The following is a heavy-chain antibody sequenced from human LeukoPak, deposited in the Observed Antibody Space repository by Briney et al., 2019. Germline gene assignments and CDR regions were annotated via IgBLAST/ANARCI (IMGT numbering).Heavy chain of an antibody. V-gene: IGHV1-69*13. CDR3: ARALVVPADHPYYYGMDV. J-gene: IGHJ6*02. D-gene: IGHD2-2*01. CDR2: IIPIFGTA. Sequence: SVKVSCKASGYTFTSYYMHWVRQAPGQGLEWMGGIIPIFGTANYAQKFQGRVTITADESTSTAYMELSSLRSEDTAVYYCARALVVPADHPYYYGMDVWGQGTTVTVSS. CDR1: GYTFTSYY.